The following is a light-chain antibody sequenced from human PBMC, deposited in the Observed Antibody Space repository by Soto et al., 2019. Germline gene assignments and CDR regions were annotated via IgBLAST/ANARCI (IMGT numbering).Light chain of an antibody. CDR3: ATWDDRLNGYV. J-gene: IGLJ1*01. CDR1: SSKIGVNT. CDR2: NNN. Sequence: QSVVTQTPSASGTPGQRVTMSCSGSSSKIGVNTVNWYQQVTGTAPKLLIYNNNQRPSGVPDRFSGSKSGTSASLAISGLQSEDEADYHCATWDDRLNGYVFGTGTKVTVL. V-gene: IGLV1-44*01.